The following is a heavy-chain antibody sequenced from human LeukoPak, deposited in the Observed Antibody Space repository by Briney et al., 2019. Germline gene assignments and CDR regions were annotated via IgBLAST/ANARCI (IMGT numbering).Heavy chain of an antibody. V-gene: IGHV1-2*02. CDR2: INPNSGCT. CDR3: ARVQWDCSGGSCYVYYYYMDV. J-gene: IGHJ6*03. D-gene: IGHD2-15*01. Sequence: ASVKVSCKASGYTFTGCYMHWVRQAPGQGLEWVGWINPNSGCTNYAQKFQGRVTITRDTSISTAYMGRSRLRSDDTAVYCCARVQWDCSGGSCYVYYYYMDVGGKETRVTVSS. CDR1: GYTFTGCY.